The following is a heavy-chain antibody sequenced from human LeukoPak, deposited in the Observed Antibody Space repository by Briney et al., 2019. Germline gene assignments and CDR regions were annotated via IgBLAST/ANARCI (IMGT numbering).Heavy chain of an antibody. J-gene: IGHJ5*02. V-gene: IGHV4-34*01. CDR1: GGSFRNYY. CDR3: AVRDGHSTSSGDT. D-gene: IGHD6-6*01. CDR2: INQSGRT. Sequence: SETLSLTCGFYGGSFRNYYWSCIRQSPGKGLEWIGEINQSGRTNYNPSLKTRLTISVDTAKNLFSLNLTSMTAADAATYYCAVRDGHSTSSGDTWGQGTLVTVSS.